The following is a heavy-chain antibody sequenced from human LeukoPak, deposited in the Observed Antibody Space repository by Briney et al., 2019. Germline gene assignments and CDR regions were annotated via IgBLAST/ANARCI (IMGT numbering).Heavy chain of an antibody. V-gene: IGHV3-23*01. CDR2: ISGSGGRT. CDR3: AKEGSHYYDSSGYYYDY. J-gene: IGHJ4*02. Sequence: GGSLRLSCAASGFTFSGYAMTWVRQAPGKGLEWVSGISGSGGRTYYADSVKGRLTISRDNSKNTLYLQMNSLRAEDTAVYYCAKEGSHYYDSSGYYYDYWGQGTLVTVSS. D-gene: IGHD3-22*01. CDR1: GFTFSGYA.